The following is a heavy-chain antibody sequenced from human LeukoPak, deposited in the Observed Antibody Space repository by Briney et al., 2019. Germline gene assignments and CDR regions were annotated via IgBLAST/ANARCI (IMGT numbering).Heavy chain of an antibody. CDR1: GFTFSDYY. CDR2: ISSSGSTI. V-gene: IGHV3-11*01. J-gene: IGHJ4*02. Sequence: GGSLRLSCAASGFTFSDYYMSWIRQAPGKGLEWVSYISSSGSTIHYADSVKGRFTISRDNAKNSLYLQMNSLRAEDTAVYYCAREFHYYDSSGGDFDYWGQGTLVTVSS. CDR3: AREFHYYDSSGGDFDY. D-gene: IGHD3-22*01.